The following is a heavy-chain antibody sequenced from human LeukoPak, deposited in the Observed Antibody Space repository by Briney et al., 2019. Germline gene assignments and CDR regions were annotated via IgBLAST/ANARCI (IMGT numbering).Heavy chain of an antibody. CDR2: IYYSGST. V-gene: IGHV4-59*08. J-gene: IGHJ2*01. CDR3: ARTSRPTPFYWYFDL. Sequence: SETLSLTCTVSGGSISSYYWSWIRQPPGKGLEWIGYIYYSGSTNYNPSLKSRVTISVDTSKNQFSLKLSSVTAADTAVYYRARTSRPTPFYWYFDLWGRGTLVTVSS. CDR1: GGSISSYY.